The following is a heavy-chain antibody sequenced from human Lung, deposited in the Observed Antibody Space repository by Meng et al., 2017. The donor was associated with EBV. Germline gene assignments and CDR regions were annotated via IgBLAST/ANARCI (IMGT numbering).Heavy chain of an antibody. Sequence: VLWVAAGGVLVPPGGSLVLSRAASGFSFSSYWMYWVRQGPGKVLWWGSRINSDGSSTSYADSVKGRFTISRDNAKNTLYLQMNSLRAEDTAVYYCASAFSGYYYHWGQGTLVTVSS. CDR1: GFSFSSYW. D-gene: IGHD3-22*01. CDR3: ASAFSGYYYH. V-gene: IGHV3-74*01. J-gene: IGHJ5*02. CDR2: INSDGSST.